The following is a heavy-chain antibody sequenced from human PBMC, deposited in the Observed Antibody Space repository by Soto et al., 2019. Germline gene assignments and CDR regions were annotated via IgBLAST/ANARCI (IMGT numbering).Heavy chain of an antibody. J-gene: IGHJ4*02. CDR2: IYHSGST. V-gene: IGHV4-38-2*01. D-gene: IGHD2-15*01. Sequence: SETLSLACGVSGYSISSGYYWAWIRQPPGKGLEWIGTIYHSGSTYYSPSLKGRVTISVDKSTNQFSLRLSSVTAADTAVYYCARAAAAYCTSGNCSHYFDYWGRGTLVTVSS. CDR1: GYSISSGYY. CDR3: ARAAAAYCTSGNCSHYFDY.